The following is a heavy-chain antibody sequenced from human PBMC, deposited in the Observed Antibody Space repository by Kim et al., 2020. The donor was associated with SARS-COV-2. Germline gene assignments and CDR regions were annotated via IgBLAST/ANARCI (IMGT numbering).Heavy chain of an antibody. CDR2: ISYDGSNK. CDR1: GFTFSSYA. V-gene: IGHV3-30*04. CDR3: ARDRDLDY. Sequence: GGSLRLSCAASGFTFSSYAMHWVRQAPGKGLEWVAVISYDGSNKYYADSVKGRFTISRDNSKNTLYLQMNSLRAEDSAVYYCARDRDLDYWGQGTLVTVSS. D-gene: IGHD3-10*01. J-gene: IGHJ4*02.